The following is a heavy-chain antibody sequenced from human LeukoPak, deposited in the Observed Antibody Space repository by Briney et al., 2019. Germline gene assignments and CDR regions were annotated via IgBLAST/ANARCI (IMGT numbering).Heavy chain of an antibody. CDR3: ARVAPSPYCGGDCYSGYAFDI. CDR2: IIPIFGTA. J-gene: IGHJ3*02. D-gene: IGHD2-21*01. V-gene: IGHV1-69*05. Sequence: SVKVSCKVSGYTLTELSMHWVKQAPGQGLEWMGGIIPIFGTANYAQKFQGRVTITTDEFTSTAYMELSSLRSEDTAVYYCARVAPSPYCGGDCYSGYAFDIWGQGTMVIVSS. CDR1: GYTLTELS.